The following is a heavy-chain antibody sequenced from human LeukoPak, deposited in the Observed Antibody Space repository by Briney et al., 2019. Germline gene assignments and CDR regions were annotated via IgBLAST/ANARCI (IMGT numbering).Heavy chain of an antibody. CDR2: INTNTGNP. Sequence: ASVKVSCNASGYTFTSYAMNWVRQAPGQGLEWMGWINTNTGNPTYAQGFTGRFVFSLDTSVSTAYLQISSLKAEDTAVYYCARGVAVAGTKRLDYFDYWGQGTLVTVSS. J-gene: IGHJ4*02. D-gene: IGHD6-19*01. V-gene: IGHV7-4-1*02. CDR3: ARGVAVAGTKRLDYFDY. CDR1: GYTFTSYA.